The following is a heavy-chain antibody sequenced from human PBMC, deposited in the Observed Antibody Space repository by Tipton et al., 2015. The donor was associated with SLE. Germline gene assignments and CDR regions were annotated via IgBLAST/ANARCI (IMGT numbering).Heavy chain of an antibody. Sequence: TLSLTCTVSSGSISLNYWSWIRQPPGKGLEWIGYIYYSGSTTYNPSLKSRVTISVDTSKNQFSLKLSSVTAADTAIYYCARDCGGTFDYWGRGTLVTVPS. J-gene: IGHJ4*02. D-gene: IGHD3-16*01. CDR2: IYYSGST. CDR1: SGSISLNY. CDR3: ARDCGGTFDY. V-gene: IGHV4-59*01.